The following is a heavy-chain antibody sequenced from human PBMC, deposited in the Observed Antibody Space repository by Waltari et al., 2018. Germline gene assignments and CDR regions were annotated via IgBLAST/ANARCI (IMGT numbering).Heavy chain of an antibody. D-gene: IGHD3-22*01. Sequence: QVQLQESGPGLVKPSETRSLSCAVPVYSIGSGYSRGWFRTPPGTGPGGIGSIYHSGSTYYNPSLKSRVTISVDTSKNQFSLKLSSVTAADTAVYYCARDKAGASPNYYDSSGSDAFDIWGQGTMVTVSS. CDR3: ARDKAGASPNYYDSSGSDAFDI. CDR2: IYHSGST. J-gene: IGHJ3*02. CDR1: VYSIGSGYS. V-gene: IGHV4-38-2*02.